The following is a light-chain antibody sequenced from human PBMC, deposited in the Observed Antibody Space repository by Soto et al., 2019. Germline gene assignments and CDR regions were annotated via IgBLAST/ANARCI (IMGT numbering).Light chain of an antibody. V-gene: IGKV3-11*01. CDR3: QQYNNWPPWT. CDR1: QSFRGL. Sequence: EFVLTQSPVTLSLSPGERATLSCRASQSFRGLLAWYQQKPGQAPRLLIYDAYNRATGIPPRFSGSGSRTDFTLTISSLQSEDFAVYYCQQYNNWPPWTSGQGTKVDIK. CDR2: DAY. J-gene: IGKJ1*01.